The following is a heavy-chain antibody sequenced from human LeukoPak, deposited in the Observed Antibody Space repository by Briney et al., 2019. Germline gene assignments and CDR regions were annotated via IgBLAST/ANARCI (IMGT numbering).Heavy chain of an antibody. D-gene: IGHD3-16*01. CDR2: INPSGGST. Sequence: GASVKVSCKASGYTFTSYYMHWVRQAPGQGLEWMGIINPSGGSTSYAQKFQGRVTMTRDTSTSTVYMELSSLRSEDTAVYYCAWALGELTPFDYWGQGTLVTVSS. CDR3: AWALGELTPFDY. V-gene: IGHV1-46*01. J-gene: IGHJ4*02. CDR1: GYTFTSYY.